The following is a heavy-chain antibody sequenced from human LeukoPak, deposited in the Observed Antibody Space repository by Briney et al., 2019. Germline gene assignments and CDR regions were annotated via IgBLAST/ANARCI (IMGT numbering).Heavy chain of an antibody. CDR3: AREGSGYYLYYFDY. V-gene: IGHV1-18*01. CDR2: ISAYNGNT. Sequence: ASVKVSCKASGYTFTSYGISWVRQAPGQGLEWMGWISAYNGNTNYAQKLQGRVTMTTDTSTSTGYMELRSLRSDDTAVYYCAREGSGYYLYYFDYWGQGTLVTVSS. CDR1: GYTFTSYG. J-gene: IGHJ4*02. D-gene: IGHD3-3*01.